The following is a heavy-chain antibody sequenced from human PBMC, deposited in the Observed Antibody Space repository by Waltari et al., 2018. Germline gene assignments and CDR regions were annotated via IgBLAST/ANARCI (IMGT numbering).Heavy chain of an antibody. Sequence: EVQLVESGGGLVQPGGSLRLSCAASGFTFSSYDMNWVRQGPGKGLEWVSYISSSGSSIFYADSVRGRFTISRDNARNSLYLQMNSLRAEDTAVYYCAREGGVATIIDYWGQGTLVIVSS. D-gene: IGHD5-12*01. CDR3: AREGGVATIIDY. CDR2: ISSSGSSI. V-gene: IGHV3-48*03. J-gene: IGHJ4*02. CDR1: GFTFSSYD.